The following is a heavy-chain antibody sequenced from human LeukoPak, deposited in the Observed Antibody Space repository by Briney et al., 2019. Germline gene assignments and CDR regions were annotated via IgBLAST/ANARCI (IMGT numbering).Heavy chain of an antibody. CDR3: ARHGGGRFDP. D-gene: IGHD3-16*01. CDR1: GGSIIATNYY. V-gene: IGHV4-39*01. CDR2: LHYTGST. Sequence: SETLSLTCTVSGGSIIATNYYWAWVRQPPGKGLECIGSLHYTGSTFTNPSLKSRVTMSVDTSKNQLSLKLSPVTAADTAVYYCARHGGGRFDPWGQGSLVTVSS. J-gene: IGHJ5*02.